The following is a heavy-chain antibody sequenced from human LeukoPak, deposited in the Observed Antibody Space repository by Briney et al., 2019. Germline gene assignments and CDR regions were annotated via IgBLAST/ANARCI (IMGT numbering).Heavy chain of an antibody. V-gene: IGHV3-7*01. Sequence: PGGSLRLSCAASRFTFSDYYMTWVRQAPGRGLEWVANIKEDGSEKNYVDSVKGRFTISRDNAKKSLYLQMNRLRADDTAVYHCARVRSAAAGPLDYWGQGTLVTVSS. D-gene: IGHD6-13*01. CDR1: RFTFSDYY. J-gene: IGHJ4*02. CDR2: IKEDGSEK. CDR3: ARVRSAAAGPLDY.